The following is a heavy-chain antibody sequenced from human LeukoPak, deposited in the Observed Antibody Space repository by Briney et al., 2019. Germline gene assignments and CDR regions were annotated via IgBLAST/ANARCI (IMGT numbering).Heavy chain of an antibody. Sequence: RASETLSLTCTVSGGSISSYYWSWIRQPPGKGLEYIGYIYFSGSTNYNPSLKSRVTISVDTAKNRFSLKLSSVTAADTAVYYCARDGGKGWLWFDYWGQGTLVTVSS. D-gene: IGHD3-9*01. CDR3: ARDGGKGWLWFDY. V-gene: IGHV4-59*01. CDR2: IYFSGST. J-gene: IGHJ4*02. CDR1: GGSISSYY.